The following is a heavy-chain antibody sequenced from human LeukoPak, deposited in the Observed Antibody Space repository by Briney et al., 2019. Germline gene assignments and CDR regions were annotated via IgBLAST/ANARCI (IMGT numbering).Heavy chain of an antibody. V-gene: IGHV3-23*01. CDR1: GFTFSSYA. CDR3: AKSPVLRFLEWFHNWFDP. Sequence: GGSLRLSCAASGFTFSSYAMSWVRQAPGKGLEWVSAISGSGGSTYYADSVKGRFTISRDNSKNTLYLQMNSLRAEDTAVYYCAKSPVLRFLEWFHNWFDPWGQGTLVTVSS. D-gene: IGHD3-3*01. CDR2: ISGSGGST. J-gene: IGHJ5*02.